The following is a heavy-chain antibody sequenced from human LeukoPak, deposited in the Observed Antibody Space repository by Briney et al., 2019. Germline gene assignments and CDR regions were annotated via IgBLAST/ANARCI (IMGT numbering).Heavy chain of an antibody. J-gene: IGHJ4*02. CDR2: INPNSGGT. CDR1: GYSFTGYY. V-gene: IGHV1-2*02. Sequence: ASVKVSCKASGYSFTGYYMHWVRQAPGQGLEWMGCINPNSGGTDYAQKFQGRVTMTRDTSISTAYMELRSLRSDDTAVYYCARDIRREHFDYWGQGTLVTVSS. D-gene: IGHD2-21*01. CDR3: ARDIRREHFDY.